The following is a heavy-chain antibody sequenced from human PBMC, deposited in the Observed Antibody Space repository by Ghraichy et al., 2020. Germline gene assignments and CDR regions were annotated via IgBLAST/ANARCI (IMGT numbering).Heavy chain of an antibody. CDR1: GESFSPYY. D-gene: IGHD3-10*01. CDR3: ARGGNRYYFGSGNYAFDI. Sequence: SETLSLTCAVYGESFSPYYWSWIRQPPGKGLEWSGEINHSGSTNYNPSLKSRVTISVDTSKNQFSLKLSSVTAADTAVYSCARGGNRYYFGSGNYAFDIWGQGTMVTVSS. CDR2: INHSGST. V-gene: IGHV4-34*01. J-gene: IGHJ3*02.